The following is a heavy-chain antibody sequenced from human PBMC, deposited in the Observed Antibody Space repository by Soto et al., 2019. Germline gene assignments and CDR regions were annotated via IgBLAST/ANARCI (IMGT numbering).Heavy chain of an antibody. J-gene: IGHJ4*02. V-gene: IGHV4-34*01. CDR1: GGSFSGYY. CDR2: IHHSGST. Sequence: SETLSLTCAVYGGSFSGYYWSWIRQPPGKGLEWIGEIHHSGSTNYNPYLKSRVTISVDTSKNQFSLKLSSVTAADTAVYYCAKRLRYSFVFDYWGQGTLVTVSS. D-gene: IGHD5-12*01. CDR3: AKRLRYSFVFDY.